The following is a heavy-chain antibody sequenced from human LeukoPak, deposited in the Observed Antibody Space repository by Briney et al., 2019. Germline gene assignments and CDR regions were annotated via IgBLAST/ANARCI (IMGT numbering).Heavy chain of an antibody. CDR3: AKASRYFDWLFLYYFDY. CDR2: ISSGSSTI. Sequence: PGGSLRLSCAASGFTFSSYYMTWVRQAPGKGLEWVSYISSGSSTIKYADSVKGRFTISRDNAKNSLFLQMNSLRAEDTAVYYCAKASRYFDWLFLYYFDYWGQGTLVTVSS. D-gene: IGHD3-9*01. J-gene: IGHJ4*02. CDR1: GFTFSSYY. V-gene: IGHV3-48*04.